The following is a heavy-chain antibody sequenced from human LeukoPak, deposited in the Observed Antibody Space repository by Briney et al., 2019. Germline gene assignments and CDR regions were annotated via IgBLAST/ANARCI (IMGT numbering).Heavy chain of an antibody. CDR3: ARDSVYYDFWSGYYPHDY. CDR1: GFTFSSYW. CDR2: IKQDGSEK. V-gene: IGHV3-7*01. J-gene: IGHJ4*02. D-gene: IGHD3-3*01. Sequence: QPGGSLRLSCAASGFTFSSYWMSWVRQAPGKGLEWVANIKQDGSEKYYGDSVKGRFTISRDNAKNSLYLQMNSLRAEDTAVYYCARDSVYYDFWSGYYPHDYWGQGTLVTVSS.